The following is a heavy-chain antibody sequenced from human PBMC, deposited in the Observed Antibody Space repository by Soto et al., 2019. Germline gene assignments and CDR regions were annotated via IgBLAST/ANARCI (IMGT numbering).Heavy chain of an antibody. CDR1: GFTFSSYG. D-gene: IGHD1-26*01. J-gene: IGHJ6*02. V-gene: IGHV3-30*18. Sequence: PGGSLRLSCAASGFTFSSYGMHWVRQAPGKGLEWVEVISYDGSNKYYADSVKGRFTISRDNSKNTLYLQRNSLRAQDTAVYYCAKDRKDTTHTTYYYYVMDVWGQGTTVTVSS. CDR2: ISYDGSNK. CDR3: AKDRKDTTHTTYYYYVMDV.